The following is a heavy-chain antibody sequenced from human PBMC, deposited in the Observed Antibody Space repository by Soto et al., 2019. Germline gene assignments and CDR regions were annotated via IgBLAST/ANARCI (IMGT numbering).Heavy chain of an antibody. J-gene: IGHJ6*02. Sequence: PSETLSLTCAVYGGSFRGYYWSWIRQPPGKGLEWIGEINHSGSTNYNPSLKSRVTISVDTSKNQFSLKLSSVTAADTAVYYCATIFGVVIMGPQGVYGMDVWGQGTTVTVSS. CDR2: INHSGST. D-gene: IGHD3-3*01. CDR3: ATIFGVVIMGPQGVYGMDV. V-gene: IGHV4-34*01. CDR1: GGSFRGYY.